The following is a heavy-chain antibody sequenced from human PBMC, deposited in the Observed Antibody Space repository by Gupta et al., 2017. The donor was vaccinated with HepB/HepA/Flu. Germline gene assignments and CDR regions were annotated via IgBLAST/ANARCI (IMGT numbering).Heavy chain of an antibody. CDR3: ARGGRYDSGPVDY. Sequence: EVHLVESGGGLVQLGGSLRLSCAASGSTFTSYDMHWVRQATGKGLEWVSGIGPGGDTYYPGSVKGRFTISRENAKNSLYLQVNSLRAEDTAVYYCARGGRYDSGPVDYWGQGTLVTVSS. CDR2: IGPGGDT. V-gene: IGHV3-13*01. D-gene: IGHD3-22*01. CDR1: GSTFTSYD. J-gene: IGHJ4*02.